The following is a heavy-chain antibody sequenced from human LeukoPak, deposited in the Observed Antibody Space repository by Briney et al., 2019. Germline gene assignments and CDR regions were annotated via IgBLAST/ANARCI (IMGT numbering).Heavy chain of an antibody. CDR1: GFTFSNYW. Sequence: PGGSLRLSCAASGFTFSNYWMHWVRQAPGKGLVWVSRINIDGINTSYADSVKGRFTISRYNAKNSLYLQMNSLRAEDTALYYCAKTTYYYYMDVWGKGTTVTISS. D-gene: IGHD1-1*01. CDR3: AKTTYYYYMDV. CDR2: INIDGINT. V-gene: IGHV3-74*01. J-gene: IGHJ6*03.